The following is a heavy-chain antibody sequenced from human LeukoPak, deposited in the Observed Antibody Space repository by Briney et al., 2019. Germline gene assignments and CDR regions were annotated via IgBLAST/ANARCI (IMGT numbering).Heavy chain of an antibody. CDR1: GGSISSYY. D-gene: IGHD2-2*01. Sequence: SETLSLTCTVSGGSISSYYWSWIRQPPGKGLEWIGYIYTSGSTNYNPSLKSRVTISVDTSKNQFSLKLSSVTAADTAVYYCARRILVPQGGDWCDPWGQGTLVTVSS. CDR3: ARRILVPQGGDWCDP. V-gene: IGHV4-4*09. CDR2: IYTSGST. J-gene: IGHJ5*02.